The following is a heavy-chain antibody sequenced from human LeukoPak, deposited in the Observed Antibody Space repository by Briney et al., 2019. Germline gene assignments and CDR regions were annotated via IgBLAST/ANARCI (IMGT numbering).Heavy chain of an antibody. CDR2: ISGSGGST. J-gene: IGHJ4*02. Sequence: QPGGSLRLSCAASGFTFSSYAMSWVRQAPGKGLEWVSAISGSGGSTYYADSAKGRFTISRDNSKNTLYLQMNSLRAEDTAVYYCAKDKAYSGYDSIAAAGTTFDYWGQGTLVTVSS. D-gene: IGHD5-12*01. CDR1: GFTFSSYA. CDR3: AKDKAYSGYDSIAAAGTTFDY. V-gene: IGHV3-23*01.